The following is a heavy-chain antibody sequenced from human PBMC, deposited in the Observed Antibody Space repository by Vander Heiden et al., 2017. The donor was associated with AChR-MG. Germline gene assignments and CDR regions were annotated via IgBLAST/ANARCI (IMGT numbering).Heavy chain of an antibody. J-gene: IGHJ4*02. CDR2: ISESGAKT. CDR1: GFTFTNYA. D-gene: IGHD1-26*01. V-gene: IGHV3-23*01. Sequence: EVQLLESGGGLVQPGGSLRLSCVASGFTFTNYALSWVRHAPGKGLAWVSAISESGAKTYYTDSVKGRFTISRDNSKNTLYLQMNSLRAEDTAIFYCARGYSNNYYGIFDDWGQGTLVTVSS. CDR3: ARGYSNNYYGIFDD.